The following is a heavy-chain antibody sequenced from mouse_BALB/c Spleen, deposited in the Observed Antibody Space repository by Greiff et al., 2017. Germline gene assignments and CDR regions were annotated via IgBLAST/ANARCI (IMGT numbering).Heavy chain of an antibody. J-gene: IGHJ4*01. CDR2: ILPGSGST. CDR3: ARNGNYEYYYAMDY. V-gene: IGHV1-9*01. CDR1: GYTFSSYW. D-gene: IGHD2-1*01. Sequence: VQLQQSGAELMKPGASVKISCKATGYTFSSYWIEWVKQRPGHGLEWIGEILPGSGSTNYNEKFKGKATFTADTSSNTAYMQLSSLTSEDSAVYHCARNGNYEYYYAMDYWGQGTSVTVSS.